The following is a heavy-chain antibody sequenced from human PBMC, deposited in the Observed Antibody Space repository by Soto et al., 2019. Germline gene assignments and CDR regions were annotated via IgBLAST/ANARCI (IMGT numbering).Heavy chain of an antibody. J-gene: IGHJ4*02. CDR1: GYTFTSYD. CDR2: MNPNSGNT. D-gene: IGHD6-19*01. V-gene: IGHV1-8*01. CDR3: ARLISHYKSSSGWPFFDY. Sequence: ASVKVSCKASGYTFTSYDINWVRQATGQGLEWMGWMNPNSGNTGYAQKNQGRVTMTTNTSTSTAYMELRSLRSDDTAVYYCARLISHYKSSSGWPFFDYWGQGTLVTVSS.